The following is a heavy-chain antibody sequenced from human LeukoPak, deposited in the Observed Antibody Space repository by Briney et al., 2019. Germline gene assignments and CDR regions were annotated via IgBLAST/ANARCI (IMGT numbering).Heavy chain of an antibody. J-gene: IGHJ4*02. Sequence: GGSLRLSCAVSGITFSRYWMSWVRQAPGKGLEWVSHITASGTAMFYADSVKGRFTISRDNAKNSLYLQMNSLRDEDTAVYYCASSGSYRFDYWGQGTLVTVSS. CDR2: ITASGTAM. CDR3: ASSGSYRFDY. V-gene: IGHV3-48*02. CDR1: GITFSRYW. D-gene: IGHD1-26*01.